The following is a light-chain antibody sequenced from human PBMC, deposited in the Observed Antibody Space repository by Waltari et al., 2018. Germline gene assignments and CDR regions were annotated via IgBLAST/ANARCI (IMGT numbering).Light chain of an antibody. CDR3: QQTASPPPT. J-gene: IGKJ3*01. Sequence: DIQMTQSPSSLSASVGDRVTISCRASQTVNNYLNWYQQKPGKAPKLLIYAASSLDTGVPSRFSGSGSGTDFTLIISSLQPEDFATYFCQQTASPPPTFGPGTKVDIK. CDR1: QTVNNY. CDR2: AAS. V-gene: IGKV1-39*01.